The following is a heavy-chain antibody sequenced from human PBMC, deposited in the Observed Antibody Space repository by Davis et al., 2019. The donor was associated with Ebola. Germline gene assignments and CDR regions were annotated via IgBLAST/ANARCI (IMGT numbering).Heavy chain of an antibody. D-gene: IGHD1-26*01. CDR3: GTVYSESYYAFDI. CDR1: GYSFTSYW. CDR2: IYPGDSDT. Sequence: GGSLRLSCKGSGYSFTSYWIGWVRQMPGKGLEWMGIIYPGDSDTRYSPSFQGQVTISADKSIRTAYLQWSSLKASDTAMYYCGTVYSESYYAFDIWGQGTMVTVSS. V-gene: IGHV5-51*01. J-gene: IGHJ3*02.